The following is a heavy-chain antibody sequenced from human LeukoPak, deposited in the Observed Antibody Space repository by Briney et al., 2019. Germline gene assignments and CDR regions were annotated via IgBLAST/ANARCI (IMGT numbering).Heavy chain of an antibody. J-gene: IGHJ3*02. CDR3: ARDSSSPNPNAFDI. Sequence: SETLSLTCTVSGGSISSYYWSWIRQPPGKGLDWIGYVYYSGSTNYNPSLKSRVTISVDTSKNQFSLKLSSVTAADTAVYYFARDSSSPNPNAFDIWGQGTMVTVSS. V-gene: IGHV4-59*01. CDR2: VYYSGST. D-gene: IGHD6-13*01. CDR1: GGSISSYY.